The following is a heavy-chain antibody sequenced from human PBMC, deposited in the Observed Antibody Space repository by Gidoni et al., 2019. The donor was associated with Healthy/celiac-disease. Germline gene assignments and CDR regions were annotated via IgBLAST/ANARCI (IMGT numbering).Heavy chain of an antibody. V-gene: IGHV1-69*06. Sequence: QVQLVQSGAEVKKPGSSVKVSCKASGGTFSRYAISWLRQSPGQGLEWMGGTIPIFGTANHAQKYQGRVTITADKSTSTAYLELGSLRSEDTALYYCASLVEGRVGATYYFDYWGQGTLVTVSS. CDR2: TIPIFGTA. D-gene: IGHD1-26*01. J-gene: IGHJ4*02. CDR3: ASLVEGRVGATYYFDY. CDR1: GGTFSRYA.